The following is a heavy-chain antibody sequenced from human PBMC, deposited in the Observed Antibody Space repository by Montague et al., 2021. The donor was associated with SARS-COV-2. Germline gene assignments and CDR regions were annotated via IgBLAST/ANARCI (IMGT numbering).Heavy chain of an antibody. CDR3: ARVQRGYYYGLGVSAHFDY. D-gene: IGHD3-10*01. Sequence: SETLSLTCSVSGDSITNHYWSWIRQPAGKGLEWIERMHFTGKTNFSPFFSSRLTMSADTSKNQFSLKLTSVTAADTAVYYCARVQRGYYYGLGVSAHFDYWAQGTLVTVSS. CDR2: MHFTGKT. V-gene: IGHV4-4*07. J-gene: IGHJ4*02. CDR1: GDSITNHY.